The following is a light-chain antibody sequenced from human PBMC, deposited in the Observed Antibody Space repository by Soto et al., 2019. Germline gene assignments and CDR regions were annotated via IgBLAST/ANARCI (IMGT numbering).Light chain of an antibody. CDR1: GGRSSSY. V-gene: IGKV3-20*01. J-gene: IGKJ2*01. Sequence: EIVLTQSPGTLSLSPGKKPPLSCRPSGGRSSSYVVWYQQKPGQAPRLLIYAASRRATGIPDRFSGSGSATEYTLTISRLEPEDFAVYYCQQQGTFGQGTKLEIK. CDR3: QQQGT. CDR2: AAS.